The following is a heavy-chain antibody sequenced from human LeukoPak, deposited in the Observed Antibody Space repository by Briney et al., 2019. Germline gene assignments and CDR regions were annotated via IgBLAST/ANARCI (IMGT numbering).Heavy chain of an antibody. CDR1: GFTFSGSA. CDR2: IRSKANSYAT. V-gene: IGHV3-73*01. Sequence: GGSLRLSCAASGFTFSGSAMHWVRQASGKGLEWVGRIRSKANSYATAYAASVKGRFTISRDDSKNTAYLQMNSLKTEDTAVYYCTRHGSILTAEDAFDIWGQGTMVTVSS. D-gene: IGHD3-9*01. J-gene: IGHJ3*02. CDR3: TRHGSILTAEDAFDI.